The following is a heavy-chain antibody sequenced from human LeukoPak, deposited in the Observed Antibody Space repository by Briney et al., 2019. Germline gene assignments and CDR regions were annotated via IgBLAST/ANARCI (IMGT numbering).Heavy chain of an antibody. Sequence: GSLRLSCAASGFTFSSYAMSWVRQAPGKGLEWIGEINHSGSTNYNPSLKSRVTISVDTSKNQFSLKLNSVTAADTAVYYCARSSVVVVAATQYYYYGMDVWGQGTTVTVSS. D-gene: IGHD2-15*01. CDR2: INHSGST. CDR1: GFTFSSYA. J-gene: IGHJ6*02. CDR3: ARSSVVVVAATQYYYYGMDV. V-gene: IGHV4-34*01.